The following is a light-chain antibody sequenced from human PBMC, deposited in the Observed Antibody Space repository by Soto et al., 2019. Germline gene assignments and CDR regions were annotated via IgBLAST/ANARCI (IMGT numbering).Light chain of an antibody. CDR2: GNS. CDR1: SSNIGAGYD. J-gene: IGLJ3*02. CDR3: QSSDSSLSGWV. Sequence: QSVLTQPPSVSGAPGQRVTISCTGSSSNIGAGYDVHWYQQLPGTAPKLLIYGNSNRPSGVPDRFSGSKSGTSASLAIPGPEAEDEAESYSQSSDSSLSGWVFGGGTKLTVL. V-gene: IGLV1-40*01.